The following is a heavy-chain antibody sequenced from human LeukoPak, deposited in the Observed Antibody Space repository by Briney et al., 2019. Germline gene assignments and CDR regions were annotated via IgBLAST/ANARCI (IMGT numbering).Heavy chain of an antibody. CDR1: GCSISSYY. D-gene: IGHD3-22*01. CDR3: ARVRYSDSSVLTRKRSYYFDY. V-gene: IGHV4-4*07. J-gene: IGHJ4*02. Sequence: SETLSLTCTVSGCSISSYYWSWIRQPAGKGLESIGHLSTSGSTNYNPSPESRVTMSVDTSKSQFSLKLSSVTAADTAVYYCARVRYSDSSVLTRKRSYYFDYWGQGTLVTVSS. CDR2: LSTSGST.